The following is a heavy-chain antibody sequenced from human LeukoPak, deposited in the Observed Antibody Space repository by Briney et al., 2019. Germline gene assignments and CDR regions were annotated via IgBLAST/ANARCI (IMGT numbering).Heavy chain of an antibody. D-gene: IGHD5-18*01. V-gene: IGHV4-59*01. CDR1: GGSISSYY. CDR2: IYYSGNT. CDR3: AGDSYGTDY. J-gene: IGHJ4*02. Sequence: SETLSLTCTVSGGSISSYYWNWIRQPPGKGLEWIGYIYYSGNTNYNPSLKSRVTMLVDTSKNQFSLKLTSVTPADTAVYFCAGDSYGTDYWGQGTLVTVSS.